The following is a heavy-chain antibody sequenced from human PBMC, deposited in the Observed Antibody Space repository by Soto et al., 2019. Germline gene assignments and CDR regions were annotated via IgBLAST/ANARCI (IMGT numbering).Heavy chain of an antibody. J-gene: IGHJ4*02. V-gene: IGHV4-4*02. CDR3: ASRDRGTRVEY. CDR1: GSSFTSNNW. CDR2: IYRTGST. Sequence: SQTLSLTCAVSGSSFTSNNWWTWVRQPPGQGLEWIGEIYRTGSTNYNPSLKSRVTISLDKSENQFSLKVTSLTAADTAVYYCASRDRGTRVEYWGQGTLVTVSS. D-gene: IGHD1-7*01.